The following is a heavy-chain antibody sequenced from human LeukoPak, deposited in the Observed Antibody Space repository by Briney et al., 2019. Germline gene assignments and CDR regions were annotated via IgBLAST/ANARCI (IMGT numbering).Heavy chain of an antibody. CDR2: IYPGDSDT. J-gene: IGHJ6*02. CDR3: ARRMVRGANYYYYYGMDV. Sequence: GESLKISCKGSGYSFTSYWIGWVRQMPGKGLEWTGIIYPGDSDTRYSPSFQGQVTISADKSISTAYLQWSSLKASDTAMYYCARRMVRGANYYYYYGMDVWGQGTTVTVSS. V-gene: IGHV5-51*01. D-gene: IGHD3-10*01. CDR1: GYSFTSYW.